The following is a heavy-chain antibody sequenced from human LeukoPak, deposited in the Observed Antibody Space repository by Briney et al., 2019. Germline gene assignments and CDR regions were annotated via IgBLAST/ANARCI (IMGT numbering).Heavy chain of an antibody. D-gene: IGHD5-18*01. Sequence: KPAETLCLTCTVSGGSISSGGYYWSRIRQHPGKGLEWIGYIYYSGSTYYNPSLKSRVTISVDTSKNQFSVKLSSVTAADTAVYYCARQEYSYGFYWFDPWGQGTMATDSS. CDR1: GGSISSGGYY. CDR3: ARQEYSYGFYWFDP. V-gene: IGHV4-31*03. J-gene: IGHJ5*02. CDR2: IYYSGST.